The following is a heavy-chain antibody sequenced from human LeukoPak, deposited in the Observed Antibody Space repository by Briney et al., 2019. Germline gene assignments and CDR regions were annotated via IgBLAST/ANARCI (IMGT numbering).Heavy chain of an antibody. D-gene: IGHD3-9*01. Sequence: SETLSLTCTVSGGSISSSSYYWGWIRQPPGKGLEWIGSIYYSGSTYYNPSLKSRVTISVDTSKNQFSLKLSSVTAADTAVYYCARDGYDILTGNRHTDYWGQGTLVTVSS. CDR3: ARDGYDILTGNRHTDY. V-gene: IGHV4-39*02. CDR1: GGSISSSSYY. CDR2: IYYSGST. J-gene: IGHJ4*02.